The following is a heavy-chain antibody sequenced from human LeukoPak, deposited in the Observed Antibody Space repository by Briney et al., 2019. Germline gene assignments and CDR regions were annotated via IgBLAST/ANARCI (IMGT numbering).Heavy chain of an antibody. CDR1: AFTVSSYC. CDR2: IYTAGNT. V-gene: IGHV3-66*02. J-gene: IGHJ1*01. Sequence: GGSLRLSCTASAFTVSSYCLSWVRQAPGKGLEWVSLIYTAGNTYYADSVRGRFTISRDISKNTLYLQMNSLRIDDTAVYYCARVAVEGREFFQHWGQGTLVTVSS. CDR3: ARVAVEGREFFQH. D-gene: IGHD6-19*01.